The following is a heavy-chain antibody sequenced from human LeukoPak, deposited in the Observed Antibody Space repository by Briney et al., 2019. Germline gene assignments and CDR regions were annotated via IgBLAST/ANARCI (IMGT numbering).Heavy chain of an antibody. CDR1: GFSFSSYL. D-gene: IGHD2/OR15-2a*01. J-gene: IGHJ3*02. V-gene: IGHV3-7*01. CDR3: ARDSSPHGSGYYFDAFDM. CDR2: IKRDGSVE. Sequence: PGGALRLSCAASGFSFSSYLMTWVRQTPGKGLEWVANIKRDGSVEYYVDSVKSRFTISRDNTKNSLHLHMNSLRAEDTAVYYCARDSSPHGSGYYFDAFDMWGQGTMVAVCS.